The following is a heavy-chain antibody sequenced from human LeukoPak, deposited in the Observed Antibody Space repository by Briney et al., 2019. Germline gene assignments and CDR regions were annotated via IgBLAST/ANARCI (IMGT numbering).Heavy chain of an antibody. Sequence: PGGSLRLSCAASGFTFSSYWMSWVRQAPGMGLEWVANIKQDGSEKYYVDSVKGRFTISRDNAKNSLYLQMNSLRAEDTAVYYCARAIRTIFGVAPGDYWGQGTLVTVSS. D-gene: IGHD3-3*01. CDR2: IKQDGSEK. V-gene: IGHV3-7*01. J-gene: IGHJ4*02. CDR3: ARAIRTIFGVAPGDY. CDR1: GFTFSSYW.